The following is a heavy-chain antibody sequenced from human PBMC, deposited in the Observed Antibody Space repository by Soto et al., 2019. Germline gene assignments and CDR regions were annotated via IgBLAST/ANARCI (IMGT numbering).Heavy chain of an antibody. Sequence: ASVKVSCKASGYTFTGYYMHWVRQAPGQGLEWMGWINPNSGGTNYAQKFQGWVTMTRDTSISTAYMELSRLRSDDTAVYYCARDLNVAYYYGMDVWGQGTTVTVS. V-gene: IGHV1-2*04. CDR2: INPNSGGT. CDR3: ARDLNVAYYYGMDV. J-gene: IGHJ6*02. CDR1: GYTFTGYY.